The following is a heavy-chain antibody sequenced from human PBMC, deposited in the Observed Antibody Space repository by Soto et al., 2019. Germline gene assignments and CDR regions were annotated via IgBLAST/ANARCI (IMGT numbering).Heavy chain of an antibody. CDR2: IYYSGST. V-gene: IGHV4-31*03. CDR1: GGSISSGGYY. Sequence: QVQLQESGPGLVKPSQTLSLPCTVSGGSISSGGYYWSWIRQHPGKGLEWIGYIYYSGSTYYHPSLKSRVTIPVDTSKNHFSLKLSSVTAADTAVYYCARDLTYYDFWSGETNADAFDTWGQGTMVTVSS. CDR3: ARDLTYYDFWSGETNADAFDT. J-gene: IGHJ3*02. D-gene: IGHD3-3*01.